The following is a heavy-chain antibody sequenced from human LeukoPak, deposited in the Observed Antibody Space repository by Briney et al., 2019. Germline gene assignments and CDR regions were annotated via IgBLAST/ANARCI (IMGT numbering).Heavy chain of an antibody. V-gene: IGHV1-69*13. J-gene: IGHJ2*01. Sequence: GASVKVSCKASGGTFSSYAISWVRQAPGQGLEWMGGIIPIFGTANYAQKFQGRVTITADESTSTAYVELSSLRSEDTAVYYCARRADWYFDLWGRGTLVTVSS. CDR1: GGTFSSYA. CDR3: ARRADWYFDL. CDR2: IIPIFGTA.